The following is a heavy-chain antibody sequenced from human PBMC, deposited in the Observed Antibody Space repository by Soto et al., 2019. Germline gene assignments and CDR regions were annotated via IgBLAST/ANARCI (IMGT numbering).Heavy chain of an antibody. V-gene: IGHV3-23*01. Sequence: GGSLRLSCAASGFTFTSYALSWVRQAPGKGLEWVSVISGTGRSTYYAESVKGRFTISRDNSMNTLYLQMNSLRAEDTAVYYWAKPPRTKTMGNYYFNPWGRGPRVTFS. CDR3: AKPPRTKTMGNYYFNP. J-gene: IGHJ5*02. D-gene: IGHD3-3*01. CDR2: ISGTGRST. CDR1: GFTFTSYA.